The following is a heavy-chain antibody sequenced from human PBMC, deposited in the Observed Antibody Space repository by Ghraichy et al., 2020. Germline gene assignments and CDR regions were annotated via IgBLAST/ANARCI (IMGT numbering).Heavy chain of an antibody. J-gene: IGHJ4*02. V-gene: IGHV4-39*01. CDR3: ARSYRTPDY. CDR2: IYYSGSA. CDR1: GGSISSSGYF. Sequence: SETLSLTCTVSGGSISSSGYFWGWIRQPPGKGLEWIGSIYYSGSAYYNPSLKSRVTISTDSSKNQFSLKLTSVTAADTAVYYCARSYRTPDYWGQGTLVTVSP. D-gene: IGHD4-11*01.